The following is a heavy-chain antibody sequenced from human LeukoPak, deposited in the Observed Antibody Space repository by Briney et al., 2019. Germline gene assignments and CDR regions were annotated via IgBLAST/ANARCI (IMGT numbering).Heavy chain of an antibody. V-gene: IGHV3-30-3*01. Sequence: GALRLSCAASGFTFITYAMHWVRQAPGKGVEWVAVISYDGSNKYYVDSVKGRFTISRDNSKNTLYLQMNSLRTEDTAVYYCARVSVAGANWFDPWGQGTLVTVSS. J-gene: IGHJ5*02. CDR2: ISYDGSNK. D-gene: IGHD6-19*01. CDR3: ARVSVAGANWFDP. CDR1: GFTFITYA.